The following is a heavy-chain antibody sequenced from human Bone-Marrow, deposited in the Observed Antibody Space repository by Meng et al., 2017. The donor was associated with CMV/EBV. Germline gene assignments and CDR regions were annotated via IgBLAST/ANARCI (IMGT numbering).Heavy chain of an antibody. J-gene: IGHJ6*02. V-gene: IGHV3-21*01. CDR1: GFTFSSYS. Sequence: GESLKISCAASGFTFSSYSMNWVRQAPGKGLEWVSSISSSSSYIYYADSVKGRFTISRDNAKNSLYLQMNSLRAGDTAVYYCAREWRLYGMDVWGQGTTVTVSS. CDR3: AREWRLYGMDV. CDR2: ISSSSSYI. D-gene: IGHD4-11*01.